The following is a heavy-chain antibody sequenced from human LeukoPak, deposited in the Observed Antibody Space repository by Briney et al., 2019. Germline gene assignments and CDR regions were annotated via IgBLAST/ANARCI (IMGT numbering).Heavy chain of an antibody. CDR1: GYTFTSYD. J-gene: IGHJ5*02. CDR2: MNPNSGNT. D-gene: IGHD2-15*01. CDR3: ARKGLLGSGKPWFDP. Sequence: ASVKVSCKASGYTFTSYDINWGRQASGQGLEWMGWMNPNSGNTASAQKFQGRVTMTTNTSISTAYMELTGLRSEDTAMYFCARKGLLGSGKPWFDPWGQGTLVTVSS. V-gene: IGHV1-8*01.